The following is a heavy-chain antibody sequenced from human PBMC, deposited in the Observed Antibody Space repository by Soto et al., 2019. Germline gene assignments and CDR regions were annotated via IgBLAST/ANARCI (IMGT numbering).Heavy chain of an antibody. Sequence: ASVKVSCKASGYTFTSYGISWVRQAPGQGLEWMGWISAYNGNTNYAQKHQGRVTMTTDTSTSTAYMELRSLRSDDTAVYYCAKQWPNNWFDPWGQGTLVTVSS. CDR3: AKQWPNNWFDP. V-gene: IGHV1-18*01. D-gene: IGHD6-19*01. J-gene: IGHJ5*02. CDR2: ISAYNGNT. CDR1: GYTFTSYG.